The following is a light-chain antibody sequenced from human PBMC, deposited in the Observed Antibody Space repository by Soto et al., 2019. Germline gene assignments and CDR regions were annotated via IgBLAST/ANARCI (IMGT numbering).Light chain of an antibody. J-gene: IGLJ1*01. CDR3: ISYTGSSTSYV. V-gene: IGLV2-14*01. CDR1: RSDIGSYNY. CDR2: GVS. Sequence: QSVLTQPASVSGSPGQSITTSCSGTRSDIGSYNYVAWYQQLPGKTPKILIYGVSNRPSGVSSRFSRSKSGNTASLTISGLQAEDEAEYYCISYTGSSTSYVFGSGTKVTVL.